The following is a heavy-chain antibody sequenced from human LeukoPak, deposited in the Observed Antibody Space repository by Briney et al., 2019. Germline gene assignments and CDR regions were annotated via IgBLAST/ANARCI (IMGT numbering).Heavy chain of an antibody. D-gene: IGHD1-26*01. CDR1: GFPFSNYD. CDR2: IDSVGNT. V-gene: IGHV3-13*01. J-gene: IGHJ6*02. Sequence: GGSLRLSCGASGFPFSNYDMHWVRQAPGKGLDWVSAIDSVGNTYYSGSVKGRFTISRENAQNSLFLQMNSLRDGDTALYYCIRIRTREHQYGMDVWGQGTTVTVSS. CDR3: IRIRTREHQYGMDV.